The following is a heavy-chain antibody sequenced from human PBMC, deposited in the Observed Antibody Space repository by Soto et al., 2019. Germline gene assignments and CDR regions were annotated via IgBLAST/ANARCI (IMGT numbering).Heavy chain of an antibody. CDR2: ISGSGSDT. V-gene: IGHV3-23*01. Sequence: LCLSCAASGLTFSTYAMSWVRQAPGKGLEWVSAISGSGSDTYHAESVKGRFTISRDNSISMLYLQMNSLRTDDTAVYYCAHPRGYGVFDAYDFWGQGAMVTVSS. D-gene: IGHD4-17*01. CDR1: GLTFSTYA. J-gene: IGHJ3*01. CDR3: AHPRGYGVFDAYDF.